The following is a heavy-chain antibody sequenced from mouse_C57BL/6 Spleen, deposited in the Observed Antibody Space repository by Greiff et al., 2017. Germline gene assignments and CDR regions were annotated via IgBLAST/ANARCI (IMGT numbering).Heavy chain of an antibody. CDR2: ISSGGDYI. CDR1: GFTFSSYA. D-gene: IGHD2-14*01. J-gene: IGHJ3*01. CDR3: TRANSWVRRYQAWFAY. V-gene: IGHV5-9-1*02. Sequence: EVKLLESGEGLVKPGGSLKLSCAASGFTFSSYAMSWVRQTPEKSLEWVAYISSGGDYIYYAGTVKGRYTLSSDNARNTLYLQMSSLKPEDTAMYYCTRANSWVRRYQAWFAYWGQGTLVTVSA.